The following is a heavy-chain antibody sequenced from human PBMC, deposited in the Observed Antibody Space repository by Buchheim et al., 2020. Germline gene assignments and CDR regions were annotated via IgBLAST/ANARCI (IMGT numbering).Heavy chain of an antibody. CDR2: IYTSGST. CDR1: GGSISSGSYY. V-gene: IGHV4-61*02. D-gene: IGHD3-9*01. J-gene: IGHJ4*02. Sequence: QVQLQESGPGLVKPSQTLSLTCTVSGGSISSGSYYWSWIRQPAGKGLEWIGRIYTSGSTNYNPSLKSRVTISVDTSKNQFSLKLSSVTAADTAVYYYARGGDILTGYYDYWGQGTL. CDR3: ARGGDILTGYYDY.